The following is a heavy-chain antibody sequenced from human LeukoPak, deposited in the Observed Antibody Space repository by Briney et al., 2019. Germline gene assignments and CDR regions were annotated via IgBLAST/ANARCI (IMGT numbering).Heavy chain of an antibody. Sequence: ASVKVSCKASGYTFTSYDINWVRQATGQGLEWMGWMNPNSGNTGYAQKFQGRVTMTRNTSISTAYMELSSLRSEDTAVYYCARGTITMVRGVKPFDPWGQGTLVTVSS. V-gene: IGHV1-8*01. J-gene: IGHJ5*02. CDR1: GYTFTSYD. D-gene: IGHD3-10*01. CDR2: MNPNSGNT. CDR3: ARGTITMVRGVKPFDP.